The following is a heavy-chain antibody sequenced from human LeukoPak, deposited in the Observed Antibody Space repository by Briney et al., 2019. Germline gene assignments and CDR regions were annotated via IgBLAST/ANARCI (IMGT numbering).Heavy chain of an antibody. J-gene: IGHJ6*02. V-gene: IGHV3-66*01. CDR3: ARDSVAGSGIYYVHYVMDV. Sequence: GGSLRLSSAAAGFTVSSNYMNWVRQAQGKGLEWVSVIYGGGYTNYADSVKGRFTISSDNSKNTLYLQMNSLRAEDTAVYYCARDSVAGSGIYYVHYVMDVWGQGTTVTVSS. CDR1: GFTVSSNY. D-gene: IGHD6-19*01. CDR2: IYGGGYT.